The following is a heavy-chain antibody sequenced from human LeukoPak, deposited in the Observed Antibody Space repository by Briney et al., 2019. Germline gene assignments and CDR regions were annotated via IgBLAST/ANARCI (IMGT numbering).Heavy chain of an antibody. CDR2: INPNSGGT. CDR3: ARPKSIAARPNDYFDY. Sequence: ASVKVSCKAFGGTFSSYAISWVRQAPGQGLEWMGWINPNSGGTNYAQKFQGRVTMTRDTSISTAYMELSRLRSDDTAVYYCARPKSIAARPNDYFDYWGQGTLVTVSS. V-gene: IGHV1-2*02. D-gene: IGHD6-6*01. CDR1: GGTFSSYA. J-gene: IGHJ4*02.